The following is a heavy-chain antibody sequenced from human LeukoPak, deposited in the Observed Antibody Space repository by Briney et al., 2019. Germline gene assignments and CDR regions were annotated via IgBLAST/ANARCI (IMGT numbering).Heavy chain of an antibody. CDR2: IYYSGST. D-gene: IGHD1-26*01. V-gene: IGHV4-39*01. Sequence: ASETLSLTCTVSGGSISSSSYYWGWIRQPPGKGLEWIGSIYYSGSTYYNPSLKSRVTISVDTSKNQFSLKLSSVTAADTAVYYCVRQLGATTRWFDPWGQGTLVTVSS. J-gene: IGHJ5*02. CDR3: VRQLGATTRWFDP. CDR1: GGSISSSSYY.